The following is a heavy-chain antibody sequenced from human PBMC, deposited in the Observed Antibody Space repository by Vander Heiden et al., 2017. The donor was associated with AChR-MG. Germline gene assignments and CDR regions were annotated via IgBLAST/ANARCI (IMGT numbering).Heavy chain of an antibody. Sequence: QVQLVQSGAEVKKPGSSVKVSCKASGGPFSSYAIRWGRQAPGQGLEWMGGIIPSFGTANYAQKFQGRVTITADESTSTAYMELSSLRSEDTAVYYCARDEGGIAARPSAFDIWGQGTMVTVSS. CDR1: GGPFSSYA. J-gene: IGHJ3*02. V-gene: IGHV1-69*01. CDR3: ARDEGGIAARPSAFDI. CDR2: IIPSFGTA. D-gene: IGHD6-6*01.